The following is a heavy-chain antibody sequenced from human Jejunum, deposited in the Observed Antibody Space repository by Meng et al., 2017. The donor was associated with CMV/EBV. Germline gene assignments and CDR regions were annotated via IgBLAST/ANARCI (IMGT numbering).Heavy chain of an antibody. D-gene: IGHD2-15*01. V-gene: IGHV3-7*01. CDR3: VREDIVVFDY. J-gene: IGHJ4*02. Sequence: CAVSWFTYRSFWMSWVRQAPGMGLEWVANIKQDGSATYYADSVKGRFTISRDNAKNSLYLQMDNLRADDTAVYYCVREDIVVFDYWGQGTLVTVSS. CDR2: IKQDGSAT. CDR1: WFTYRSFW.